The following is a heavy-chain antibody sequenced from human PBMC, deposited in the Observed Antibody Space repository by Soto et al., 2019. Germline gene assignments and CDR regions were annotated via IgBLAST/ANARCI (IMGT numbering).Heavy chain of an antibody. CDR3: AKGSVVGADYSYGMDV. D-gene: IGHD2-2*01. Sequence: EVQLLESGGDLVQPGGSLTLSCAAAGFTFSSYGMSWVRQAPGKGLEWVSAVSGSGGRVYYADSVRGRFTISRDNSKNTLYLQVNRLRAEDTAIYYCAKGSVVGADYSYGMDVWGQGTTVTVSS. CDR2: VSGSGGRV. J-gene: IGHJ6*02. V-gene: IGHV3-23*01. CDR1: GFTFSSYG.